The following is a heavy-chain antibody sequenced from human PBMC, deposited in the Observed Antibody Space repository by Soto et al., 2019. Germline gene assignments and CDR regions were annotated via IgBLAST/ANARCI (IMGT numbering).Heavy chain of an antibody. V-gene: IGHV1-3*01. CDR3: ARPRAPYSRSSASFDY. J-gene: IGHJ4*02. CDR1: GYTFTSYA. CDR2: INAGNGNT. D-gene: IGHD6-13*01. Sequence: ASVKVSCKASGYTFTSYAMHWVRQAPGQRLEWMGWINAGNGNTKYSQKFQGRVTITRDTSASTAYMELSSLRSEDTAVYYCARPRAPYSRSSASFDYWGQGTLVTVSS.